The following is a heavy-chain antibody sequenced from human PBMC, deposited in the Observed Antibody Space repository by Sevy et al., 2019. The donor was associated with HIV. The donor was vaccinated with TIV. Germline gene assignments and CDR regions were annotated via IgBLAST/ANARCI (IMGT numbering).Heavy chain of an antibody. CDR2: FFHSDSP. V-gene: IGHV4-30-4*01. J-gene: IGHJ4*02. Sequence: SETLSLTCSVSGDSISSADYYWSWIRQPPGKGLEWIGYFFHSDSPYYNPSLKSRVTISVDTSKNQISLNLRSVTAADSAVYYCARARNVDSAPFDYWGQGTRVTVSS. CDR3: ARARNVDSAPFDY. CDR1: GDSISSADYY. D-gene: IGHD5-18*01.